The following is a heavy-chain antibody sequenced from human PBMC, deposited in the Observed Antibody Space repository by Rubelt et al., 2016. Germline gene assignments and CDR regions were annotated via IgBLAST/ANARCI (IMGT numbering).Heavy chain of an antibody. CDR1: GFTFSSHG. CDR2: VWYDGSHQ. D-gene: IGHD1-26*01. V-gene: IGHV3-33*01. CDR3: AREQVGGEGAFDI. Sequence: LWGRGGGVVQPGRSLRLSCAPSGFTFSSHGMHWVRQAPGKGLEWVAVVWYDGSHQYYGDSVKGRFTISRDNSKKTLSLQMNSLRAEDTAVYYCAREQVGGEGAFDIWGQGSTVPFSS. J-gene: IGHJ3*02.